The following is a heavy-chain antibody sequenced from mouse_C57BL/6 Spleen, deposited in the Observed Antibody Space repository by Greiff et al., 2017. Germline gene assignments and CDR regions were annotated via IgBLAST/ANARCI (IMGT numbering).Heavy chain of an antibody. V-gene: IGHV1-53*01. CDR2: INPSNGGT. J-gene: IGHJ3*01. Sequence: QVQLQQPGTELVKPGASVKLSCKASGYTFTSYWMHWVKQRPGQGLEWIGNINPSNGGTNSNEKFKSKATLTVDKSSRTAYMQLSSLTSEDSAVYYCAIGVYYGNPFAYWGQGTLVTVSA. CDR3: AIGVYYGNPFAY. CDR1: GYTFTSYW. D-gene: IGHD2-1*01.